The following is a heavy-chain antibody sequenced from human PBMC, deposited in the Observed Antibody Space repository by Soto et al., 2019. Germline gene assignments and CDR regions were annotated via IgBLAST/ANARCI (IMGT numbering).Heavy chain of an antibody. CDR2: ISYDGSNK. CDR1: GFTFSSYG. J-gene: IGHJ6*03. CDR3: AKDGKSDYDFWSGYPLTDMDV. V-gene: IGHV3-30*18. D-gene: IGHD3-3*01. Sequence: GGSLRLSCAASGFTFSSYGMHWVRQAPGKGLEWVAVISYDGSNKYYADSVKGRFTISRDNSKNTLYLQMNSLRAEDTAVYYCAKDGKSDYDFWSGYPLTDMDVWGKGTTVTVSS.